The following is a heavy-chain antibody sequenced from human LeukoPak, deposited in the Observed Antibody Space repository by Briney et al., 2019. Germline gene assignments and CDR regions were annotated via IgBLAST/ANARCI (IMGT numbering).Heavy chain of an antibody. V-gene: IGHV5-51*01. J-gene: IGHJ4*02. CDR2: IYPGDSDT. Sequence: GESLKISCKGSGYSFTSYWIGWVRQMPGKGLEWMGIIYPGDSDTRYSPSFQGQVTISADKSISTAYLQSSSLKASDTAMYYCALEDYDSSGYYYSVYWGQGTLVTVSS. CDR3: ALEDYDSSGYYYSVY. D-gene: IGHD3-22*01. CDR1: GYSFTSYW.